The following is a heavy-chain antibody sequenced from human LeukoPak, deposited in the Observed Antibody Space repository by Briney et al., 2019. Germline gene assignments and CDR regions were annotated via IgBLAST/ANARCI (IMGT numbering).Heavy chain of an antibody. CDR3: AKDWAELDYDSWSGYPARYYYYMDV. CDR2: IRYDGSNK. CDR1: GFTFSSYG. Sequence: GGSLRLSCAASGFTFSSYGMHWVRQAPGKGLEWVAFIRYDGSNKYYADSVKGRFTISRDNSKNTLYLQMNSLRAEDTAVYYCAKDWAELDYDSWSGYPARYYYYMDVWGKGTTVTVSS. J-gene: IGHJ6*03. D-gene: IGHD3-3*01. V-gene: IGHV3-30*02.